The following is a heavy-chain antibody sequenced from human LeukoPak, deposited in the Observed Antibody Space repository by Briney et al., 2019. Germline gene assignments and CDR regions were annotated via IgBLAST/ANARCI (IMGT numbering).Heavy chain of an antibody. CDR2: ISAYNGNT. D-gene: IGHD6-19*01. CDR3: ARGGSGWYVDY. J-gene: IGHJ4*02. Sequence: ASVKVSCKASGYTFTDYGLTWVRQAPGRGLEWMGWISAYNGNTNYAQRLQGRVTMTADTSTSTAYMELRSLRSDDTAVYYCARGGSGWYVDYWGQGTLVTVSS. V-gene: IGHV1-18*04. CDR1: GYTFTDYG.